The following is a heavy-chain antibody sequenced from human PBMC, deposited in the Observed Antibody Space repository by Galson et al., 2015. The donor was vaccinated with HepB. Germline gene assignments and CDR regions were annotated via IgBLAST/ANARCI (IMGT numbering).Heavy chain of an antibody. D-gene: IGHD1-1*01. V-gene: IGHV3-13*01. J-gene: IGHJ3*02. CDR2: IGTAGDT. Sequence: SLRLSCAASGFTFSSYDMHWVRQATGKGLEWVSAIGTAGDTYYPGSVKGRFTISRENAKNSLYLQMNSLRAGDTAVYYCARGHHNWNDDAFDIWGQGTMVTVSS. CDR1: GFTFSSYD. CDR3: ARGHHNWNDDAFDI.